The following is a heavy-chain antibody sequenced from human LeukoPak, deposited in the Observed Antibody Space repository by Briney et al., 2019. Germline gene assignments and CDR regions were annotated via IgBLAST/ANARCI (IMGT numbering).Heavy chain of an antibody. V-gene: IGHV3-30*02. Sequence: PGGSLRLSCAASGFTFSSYGMHWVRQAPGKGLDWVAFIHHDGSNKYYADSVKGRFTISRDNSKNTLYLQMNSLRAEDTAVYYCAKDWVLWGQGTLVTVSS. CDR2: IHHDGSNK. J-gene: IGHJ4*02. CDR1: GFTFSSYG. D-gene: IGHD3-16*01. CDR3: AKDWVL.